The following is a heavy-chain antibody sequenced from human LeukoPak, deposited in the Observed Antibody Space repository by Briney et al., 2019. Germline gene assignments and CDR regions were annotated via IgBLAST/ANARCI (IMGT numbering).Heavy chain of an antibody. D-gene: IGHD1-26*01. CDR1: GFTFSSYA. V-gene: IGHV3-23*01. CDR3: AKDRWEQLYSPPSSFDY. J-gene: IGHJ4*02. Sequence: QPGGSLRLSCAASGFTFSSYALSWVRQAPGKGLEWVSTITGSGGSTYYADSVKGRFTISRDQSKNTLYLQMNSLRVEDTAVYYCAKDRWEQLYSPPSSFDYWGQGTLVTVSS. CDR2: ITGSGGST.